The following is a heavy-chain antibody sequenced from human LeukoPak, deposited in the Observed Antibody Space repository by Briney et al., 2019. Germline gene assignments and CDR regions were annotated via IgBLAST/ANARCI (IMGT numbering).Heavy chain of an antibody. Sequence: ASVTVSCKASGYTFTGYYMHWVRQAPGQGLEWMGWINPNSGGTNYAQKFQGRVTMTRDTSISTAYMELSRLRSDDTAVYYCAREAVGYCSSTSCYNAFDIWDQGTMVTVSS. CDR2: INPNSGGT. CDR3: AREAVGYCSSTSCYNAFDI. V-gene: IGHV1-2*02. D-gene: IGHD2-2*02. CDR1: GYTFTGYY. J-gene: IGHJ3*02.